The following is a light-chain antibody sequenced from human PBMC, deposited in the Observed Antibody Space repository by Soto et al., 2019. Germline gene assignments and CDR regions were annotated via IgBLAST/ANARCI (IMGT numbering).Light chain of an antibody. CDR1: QNISSY. J-gene: IGKJ1*01. CDR2: GAS. CDR3: QQSYITPAT. V-gene: IGKV1-39*01. Sequence: DIQMTQSPSSLSVFVRDRVTITCRASQNISSYLNWYQQKPGKAPKQLIFGASSLQSGVPSRFSGRGSGTDFTLTISSLQPEDFATDYCQQSYITPATFGQGTNVEVK.